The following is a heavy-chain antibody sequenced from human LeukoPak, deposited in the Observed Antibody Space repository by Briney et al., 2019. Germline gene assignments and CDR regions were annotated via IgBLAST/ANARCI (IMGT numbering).Heavy chain of an antibody. D-gene: IGHD1-14*01. J-gene: IGHJ6*02. CDR3: AKGRSYYYYYSMDV. CDR1: GFTLDDYA. Sequence: GGSLRLSCAASGFTLDDYAMHWVRQAPGKGLEWVSGISWNSDSIVYADSAKGRFTISRDNAKNSLYLQMNSLRAEDTALYHCAKGRSYYYYYSMDVWGQGTTVTVSS. CDR2: ISWNSDSI. V-gene: IGHV3-9*01.